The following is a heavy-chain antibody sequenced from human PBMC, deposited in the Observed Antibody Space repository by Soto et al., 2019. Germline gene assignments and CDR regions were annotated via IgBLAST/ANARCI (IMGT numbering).Heavy chain of an antibody. J-gene: IGHJ4*02. CDR3: AKDSGRQQLEYYFDY. CDR2: ISYDGSNK. Sequence: GGSLRLSCAASGFTFSSYGMHWVRQAPGKGLEWVAVISYDGSNKYYADSVKGRFTISRDNSKNTLYLQMSSLRAEDTAVYYCAKDSGRQQLEYYFDYWGQGTLVTVSS. D-gene: IGHD6-13*01. CDR1: GFTFSSYG. V-gene: IGHV3-30*18.